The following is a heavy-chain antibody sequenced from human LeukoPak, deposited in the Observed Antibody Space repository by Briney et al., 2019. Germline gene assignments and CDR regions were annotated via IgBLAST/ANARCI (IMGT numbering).Heavy chain of an antibody. J-gene: IGHJ4*02. CDR3: TTDGGPYCAGDCYPGDY. V-gene: IGHV1-18*01. D-gene: IGHD2-21*02. Sequence: ASVKGSCKASGYTFTNNGISWVRQAPGQGLEWMGWISTSNRNTNYADNFQGRLTLTADSSTTTAYMELRSLTSDDTAVYYCTTDGGPYCAGDCYPGDYWGQGTLVTVSS. CDR2: ISTSNRNT. CDR1: GYTFTNNG.